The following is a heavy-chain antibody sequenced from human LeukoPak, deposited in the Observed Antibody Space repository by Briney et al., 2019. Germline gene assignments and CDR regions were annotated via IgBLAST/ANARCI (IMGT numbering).Heavy chain of an antibody. CDR1: GFTVSSNN. J-gene: IGHJ4*02. V-gene: IGHV3-53*01. CDR2: IYSGGST. D-gene: IGHD1-26*01. CDR3: ASGGTYYYFDY. Sequence: GESLRLSCAASGFTVSSNNMNWVRQAPGKGLEWVSVIYSGGSTYYADSVKGRFTISRDNSKNTLYLQMNSLRAEDTAVYYCASGGTYYYFDYWGQGTLITVSS.